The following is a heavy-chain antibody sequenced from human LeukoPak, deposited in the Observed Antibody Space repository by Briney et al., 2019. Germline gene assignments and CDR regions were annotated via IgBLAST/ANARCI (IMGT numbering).Heavy chain of an antibody. J-gene: IGHJ4*02. D-gene: IGHD6-13*01. V-gene: IGHV3-23*01. CDR3: AKDGAAAGFDY. CDR2: ISGSGGST. Sequence: PGGSLRLSCAVSGFSVSNNYMNWVRQAPGKGLEWVSAISGSGGSTYYADSVKGRFTISRDNSKNTLYLQMNSLRAEDTAVYYCAKDGAAAGFDYWGQGTLVTVSS. CDR1: GFSVSNNY.